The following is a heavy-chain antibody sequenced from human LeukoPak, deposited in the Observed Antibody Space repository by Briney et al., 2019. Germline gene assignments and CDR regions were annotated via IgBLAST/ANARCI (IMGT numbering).Heavy chain of an antibody. J-gene: IGHJ4*02. CDR1: GFSFNSHW. CDR2: INTDGRTT. V-gene: IGHV3-74*01. Sequence: QPGGSLRLSCAASGFSFNSHWMHWVRQVPGKGPVWVSRINTDGRTTDYADSVKGRFTISRDNAKNTLYLQMNSLRAEDTAVYYCARDLNWNQIDYRGQGSLVTVSS. CDR3: ARDLNWNQIDY. D-gene: IGHD1-20*01.